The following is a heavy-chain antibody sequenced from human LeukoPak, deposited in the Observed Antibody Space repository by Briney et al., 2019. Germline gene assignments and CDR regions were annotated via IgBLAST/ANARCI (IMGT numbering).Heavy chain of an antibody. J-gene: IGHJ4*02. CDR3: ATHGQGYYEYYFDN. CDR2: TT. V-gene: IGHV4-59*08. Sequence: TTNYNPSLKSRVTMSVDTSKNQFSLKLHSVTAADTAVYYCATHGQGYYEYYFDNWGQGTVVTVSS. D-gene: IGHD3-22*01.